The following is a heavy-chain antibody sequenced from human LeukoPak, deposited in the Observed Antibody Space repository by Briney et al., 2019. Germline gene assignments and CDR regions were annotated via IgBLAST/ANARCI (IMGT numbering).Heavy chain of an antibody. V-gene: IGHV4-4*02. J-gene: IGHJ5*02. CDR2: IYHSGST. D-gene: IGHD2-21*02. Sequence: PSETLSLTCAVSGGSISSSNWWSWVRQPPGKGLEWIGEIYHSGSTNYNPSLKSRVTISVDTSKNQFSLKLSSVTAADTAVYYCARFVVVTAIRGRWFDPWGQGTLVTVSS. CDR1: GGSISSSNW. CDR3: ARFVVVTAIRGRWFDP.